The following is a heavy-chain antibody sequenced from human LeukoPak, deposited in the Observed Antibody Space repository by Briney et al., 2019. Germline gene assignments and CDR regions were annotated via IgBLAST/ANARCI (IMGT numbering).Heavy chain of an antibody. CDR1: GFTFSDYY. V-gene: IGHV3-11*01. CDR2: ISSSGSTI. Sequence: GGSLRLSCAVSGFTFSDYYMSWIRQAPGKGLEWVSYISSSGSTIYYADSVKGRFTISRDNAKNSLYLQMNSLRAEDTAVYYCARAYGSGSYYTPPGGYWGQGTLVTVSS. CDR3: ARAYGSGSYYTPPGGY. J-gene: IGHJ4*02. D-gene: IGHD3-10*01.